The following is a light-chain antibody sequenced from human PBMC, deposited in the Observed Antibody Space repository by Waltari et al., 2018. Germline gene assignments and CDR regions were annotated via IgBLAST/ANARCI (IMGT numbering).Light chain of an antibody. CDR3: QQSYSTPRIT. Sequence: DIQMTQSPSSLSASVGDRVTITCRAGQRIYNYVNWYQQKPGKAPKLLIYAASSLQSGVPSRFSGSGSGTDFTLTISSLQPEDFATYFCQQSYSTPRITFGPGTKVNIK. V-gene: IGKV1-39*01. CDR2: AAS. CDR1: QRIYNY. J-gene: IGKJ3*01.